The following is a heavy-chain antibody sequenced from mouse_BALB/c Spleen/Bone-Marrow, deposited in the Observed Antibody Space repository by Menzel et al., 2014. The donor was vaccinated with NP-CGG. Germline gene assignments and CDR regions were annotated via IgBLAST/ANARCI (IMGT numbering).Heavy chain of an antibody. Sequence: QVQLQQSGAELMKPGASVKISCKATGYTFXSYWIEWVKQRPGHGLEWIGEILPGRGSTNYDEKFKGKATFTSDTSSNTAYMRLSSLTSEDSAVYYCARWDTTAMDYWGQGTSVTVSS. V-gene: IGHV1-9*01. CDR2: ILPGRGST. CDR1: GYTFXSYW. CDR3: ARWDTTAMDY. D-gene: IGHD1-1*01. J-gene: IGHJ4*01.